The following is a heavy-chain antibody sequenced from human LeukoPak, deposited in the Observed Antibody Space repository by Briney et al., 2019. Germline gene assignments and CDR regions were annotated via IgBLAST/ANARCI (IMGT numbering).Heavy chain of an antibody. CDR2: IYSGGTT. CDR3: AKDPPLWTTILMAFDI. CDR1: GFTVSKNY. D-gene: IGHD3/OR15-3a*01. Sequence: GGSLRLSCAASGFTVSKNYLTWVRQAPGKGLEWVSVIYSGGTTSYADSVKGRFSISRDNSRNTLYLQMNSLRAEDTAVYYCAKDPPLWTTILMAFDIWGQGTMVTVPS. V-gene: IGHV3-66*01. J-gene: IGHJ3*02.